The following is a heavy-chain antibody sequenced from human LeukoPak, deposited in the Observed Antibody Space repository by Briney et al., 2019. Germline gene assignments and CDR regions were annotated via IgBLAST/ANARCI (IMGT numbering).Heavy chain of an antibody. V-gene: IGHV3-23*01. Sequence: GGSLRLSCAASGFTVSSNYMSWVRQAPGKGLEWVSAISGSGGSTYYADSVKGRFTISRDNSKNTLYLQMNSLRAEDTAVYYCAKVPPYYYDSSGYLLDYWGQGTLVTVSS. D-gene: IGHD3-22*01. J-gene: IGHJ4*02. CDR3: AKVPPYYYDSSGYLLDY. CDR1: GFTVSSNY. CDR2: ISGSGGST.